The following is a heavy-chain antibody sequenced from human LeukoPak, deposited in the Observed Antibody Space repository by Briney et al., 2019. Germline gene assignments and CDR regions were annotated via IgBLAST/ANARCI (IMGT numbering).Heavy chain of an antibody. J-gene: IGHJ4*02. D-gene: IGHD6-13*01. CDR1: GYTFTSYY. CDR3: ARDGKTAAGNNFDY. Sequence: ASVKVSCKASGYTFTSYYIHWVRQAPGQGLEWMGIINPSGGITTYAQKFHRRVTMTRDKSTSTVYMELRRLTSEDTAVYYCARDGKTAAGNNFDYWGQGTLVTVSS. V-gene: IGHV1-46*01. CDR2: INPSGGIT.